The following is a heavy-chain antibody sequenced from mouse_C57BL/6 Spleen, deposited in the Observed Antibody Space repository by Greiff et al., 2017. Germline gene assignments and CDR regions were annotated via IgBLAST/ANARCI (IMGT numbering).Heavy chain of an antibody. D-gene: IGHD1-1*01. J-gene: IGHJ2*01. CDR1: GYTFTSYW. V-gene: IGHV1-64*01. CDR3: TRDTTVVYYYFDY. Sequence: QVQLQQPGAELVKPGASVKLSCKASGYTFTSYWMPWVKQRPGQGLEWIGMIYPNSGSTNYNEKFKSKATLTVDKSSSTAYMQLRSLSSEDSAVYCCTRDTTVVYYYFDYWGQGTTLTVSS. CDR2: IYPNSGST.